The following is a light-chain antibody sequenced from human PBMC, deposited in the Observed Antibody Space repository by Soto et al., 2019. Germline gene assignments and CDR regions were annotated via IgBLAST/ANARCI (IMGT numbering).Light chain of an antibody. Sequence: DIQMTQSPSTLSPSVGDRVTITCRASQSINNWLAWYQQKPGKAPKLLIYKASSLESGVPSRFSGSGSVTEFTLTISSLQPDDFATYYCQQYNRYPYTFGQGTKLEIK. CDR3: QQYNRYPYT. CDR1: QSINNW. V-gene: IGKV1-5*03. CDR2: KAS. J-gene: IGKJ2*01.